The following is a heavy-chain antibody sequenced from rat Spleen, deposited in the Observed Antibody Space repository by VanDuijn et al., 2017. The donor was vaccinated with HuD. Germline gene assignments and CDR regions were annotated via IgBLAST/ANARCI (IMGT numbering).Heavy chain of an antibody. Sequence: EVQLVESGVDLIQPGTSLKLSCAASGLIFSDSVMAWVRQAPKKGLEWVATITYDGSSTYYRDSVKGRFTISRDNAKSTLYLQMDSLRSEDTATYYCARPGYGYPFAYWGQGTLVTVSS. J-gene: IGHJ3*01. CDR1: GLIFSDSV. CDR2: ITYDGSST. CDR3: ARPGYGYPFAY. V-gene: IGHV5-17*01. D-gene: IGHD1-7*01.